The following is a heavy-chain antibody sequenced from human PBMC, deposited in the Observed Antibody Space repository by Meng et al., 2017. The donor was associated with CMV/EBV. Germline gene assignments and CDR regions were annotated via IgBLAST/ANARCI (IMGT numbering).Heavy chain of an antibody. CDR3: ARDRGASVVAAARGYFYYGMDV. CDR2: IAYGGINT. J-gene: IGHJ6*02. Sequence: GESLKISCAASGFTFTNNAMHWVRQAPGKGLEWVAVIAYGGINTYHADPVRGRFTISRDNSKNTVYLQINSLRADDTAVYYCARDRGASVVAAARGYFYYGMDVWGQGTTVTVSS. D-gene: IGHD2-15*01. V-gene: IGHV3-30-3*01. CDR1: GFTFTNNA.